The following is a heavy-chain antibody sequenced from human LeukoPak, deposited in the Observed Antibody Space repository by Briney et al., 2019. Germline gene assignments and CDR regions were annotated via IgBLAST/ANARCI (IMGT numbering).Heavy chain of an antibody. J-gene: IGHJ4*02. V-gene: IGHV4-34*01. CDR3: ARGSKATMIVVARPFDY. CDR1: GGSFSGYY. CDR2: INHSGST. Sequence: SETLSLTCAVYGGSFSGYYWSWLRQPPGKGLEWIGEINHSGSTNYNPSLKSRVTISVDTSKNQFSLKLSSVTAADTAVYYCARGSKATMIVVARPFDYWGQGTLVTVSS. D-gene: IGHD3-22*01.